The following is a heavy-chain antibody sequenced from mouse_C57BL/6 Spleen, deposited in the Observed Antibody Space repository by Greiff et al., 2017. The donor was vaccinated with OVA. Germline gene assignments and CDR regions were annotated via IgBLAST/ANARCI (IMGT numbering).Heavy chain of an antibody. J-gene: IGHJ4*01. CDR3: ARERGYAMDY. CDR2: ISYDGSN. Sequence: EVQLVESGPGLVKPSQSLSLTCSVTGYSITSGYYWNWIRQFPGNKLEWMGYISYDGSNNYNPSLKNRISITRDTSKNQLFLKLNSVTTEDTATYYCARERGYAMDYWGQGTSVTVSS. V-gene: IGHV3-6*01. CDR1: GYSITSGYY.